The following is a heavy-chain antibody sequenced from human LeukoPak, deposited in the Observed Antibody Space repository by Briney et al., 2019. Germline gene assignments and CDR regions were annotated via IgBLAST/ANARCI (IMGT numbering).Heavy chain of an antibody. CDR3: AKDWYYYDSSGYYPGYYYYYMDV. CDR1: GYTFTGYY. CDR2: INPNSGGT. J-gene: IGHJ6*03. V-gene: IGHV1-2*02. Sequence: ASVKVSCKASGYTFTGYYMHWVRQAPGQGLEWMGWINPNSGGTNYAQKFQGRVTMTRDTSISTAYMELSRLRSDDTAVYYCAKDWYYYDSSGYYPGYYYYYMDVWGKGTTVTVSS. D-gene: IGHD3-22*01.